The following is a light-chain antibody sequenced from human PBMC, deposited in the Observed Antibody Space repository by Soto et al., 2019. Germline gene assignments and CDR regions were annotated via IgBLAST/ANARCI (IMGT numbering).Light chain of an antibody. CDR2: WAS. CDR3: QKYYTSPIP. V-gene: IGKV4-1*01. CDR1: QSVLYSSNNENY. J-gene: IGKJ3*01. Sequence: DIVMTQSPDSLAVSLGERATINCKSSQSVLYSSNNENYLAWYQQKPGQPPKLLIYWASTRESGVPDRFSGSGSGTDFPLTISSLQADDVAVYYCQKYYTSPIPFGPGTKVDI.